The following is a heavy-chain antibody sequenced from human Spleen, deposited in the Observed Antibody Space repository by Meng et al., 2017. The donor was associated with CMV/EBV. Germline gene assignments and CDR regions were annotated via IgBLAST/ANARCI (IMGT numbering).Heavy chain of an antibody. CDR3: ARDLTREVAWGFDP. D-gene: IGHD7-27*01. V-gene: IGHV4-59*01. CDR1: GGSISSYY. Sequence: GSLRLSCTVSGGSISSYYWTWIRQPPGKGLQWIGYIYYSGSTNYNPSLQSRVTISIDTPKKRFSLKLNSVTTADTAVYYCARDLTREVAWGFDPWGQGTLVTVSS. CDR2: IYYSGST. J-gene: IGHJ5*02.